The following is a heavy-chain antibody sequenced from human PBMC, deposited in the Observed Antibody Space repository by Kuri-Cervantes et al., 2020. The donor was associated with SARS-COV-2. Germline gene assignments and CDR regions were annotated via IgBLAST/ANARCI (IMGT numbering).Heavy chain of an antibody. Sequence: GESLKISCAASGFTFSSYGMHWVRQAPGKGLEWVAFIRYDGSNKYYADSVKGRFTISRYNSKNTLYLQMNSLRAEDTAVYYCAKDSGRDDFVWDVWGQGTTVTVSS. D-gene: IGHD3-16*01. J-gene: IGHJ6*02. CDR1: GFTFSSYG. CDR2: IRYDGSNK. CDR3: AKDSGRDDFVWDV. V-gene: IGHV3-30*02.